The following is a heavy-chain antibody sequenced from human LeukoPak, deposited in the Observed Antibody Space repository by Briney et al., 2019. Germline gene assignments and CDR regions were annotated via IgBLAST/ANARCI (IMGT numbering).Heavy chain of an antibody. CDR3: ARVGRLWFGESPGWFDP. D-gene: IGHD3-10*01. J-gene: IGHJ5*02. V-gene: IGHV4-39*01. CDR1: GGSISSSSYY. CDR2: IYYSGST. Sequence: PSETLSLTCTVSGGSISSSSYYWGWIRQPPGKGLEWIGSIYYSGSTYYNPSLKSRVTISVDTSKNQFSLKLSSVTAADTAVYYCARVGRLWFGESPGWFDPWGQGTLVTVSS.